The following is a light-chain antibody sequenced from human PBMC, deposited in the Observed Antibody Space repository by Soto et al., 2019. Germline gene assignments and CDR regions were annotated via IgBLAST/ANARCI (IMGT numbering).Light chain of an antibody. V-gene: IGLV2-14*01. CDR2: AVS. Sequence: QSALTQPASVSGSPGQSITISCTGTSSDVGGYNYVSWYQQQPGKAPKLMIYAVSNRPSGVSNRFSGSKSGNTASLTISGLQAEDEADYYCSSYTSSSTWVFGGGTKLTVL. J-gene: IGLJ3*02. CDR1: SSDVGGYNY. CDR3: SSYTSSSTWV.